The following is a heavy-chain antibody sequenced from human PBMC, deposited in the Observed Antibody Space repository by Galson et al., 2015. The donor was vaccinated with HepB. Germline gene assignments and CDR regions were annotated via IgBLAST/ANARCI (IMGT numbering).Heavy chain of an antibody. CDR2: ITGRGPTR. Sequence: SLRLSCAGSGFIFRHHAMAWIRQAPGKGLEWVSGITGRGPTRSDSDALKGRFSISRDNSKDTVFLQMDNLIAEDTAVYYCVKEGSWFGGDWFDPWGQGAPVTVS. D-gene: IGHD3-16*01. J-gene: IGHJ5*02. CDR1: GFIFRHHA. V-gene: IGHV3-23*01. CDR3: VKEGSWFGGDWFDP.